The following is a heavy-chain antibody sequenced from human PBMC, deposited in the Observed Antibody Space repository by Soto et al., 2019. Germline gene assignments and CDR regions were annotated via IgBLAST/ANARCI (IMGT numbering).Heavy chain of an antibody. Sequence: VQLVQSGAEVKKPGASVKVSCEAYGYTFRNYGITWVRQAPGQGLEWIGWVSGYNRNTNYAQKFEDRVTMTTDTSTSIAXXXXXXXXXXXXXXXXXXXXRQWDPLPYWGPGTL. J-gene: IGHJ4*02. V-gene: IGHV1-18*01. CDR1: GYTFRNYG. D-gene: IGHD1-26*01. CDR3: XXXRQWDPLPY. CDR2: VSGYNRNT.